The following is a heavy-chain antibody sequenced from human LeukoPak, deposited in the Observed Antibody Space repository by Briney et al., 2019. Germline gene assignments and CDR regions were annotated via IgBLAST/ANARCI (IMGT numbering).Heavy chain of an antibody. CDR3: VRDRNYYGLDY. J-gene: IGHJ4*02. V-gene: IGHV3-11*01. Sequence: PGGSLRLSCTASGFNFSDYYMSWIRQAPGKGLEWISYISISSNTIYYADSVKGRFTISRDNAKKSLYLQMNSLRAEDTAVYYCVRDRNYYGLDYWGQGTLASISS. CDR2: ISISSNTI. CDR1: GFNFSDYY. D-gene: IGHD3-10*01.